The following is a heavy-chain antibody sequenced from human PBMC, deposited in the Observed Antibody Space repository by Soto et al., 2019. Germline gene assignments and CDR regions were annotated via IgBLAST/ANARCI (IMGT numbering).Heavy chain of an antibody. D-gene: IGHD2-15*01. CDR3: ASFGYCSGGSCYSGAFDI. V-gene: IGHV4-59*08. CDR2: IYYSGST. J-gene: IGHJ3*02. Sequence: SETLSLTCTVSGGSISSYYWSWIRQPPGKGLEWIGYIYYSGSTNYNPSLKSRVTISVDTSKNQFSLKLSSVTAADTAVYYCASFGYCSGGSCYSGAFDIWGQGTMVTVSS. CDR1: GGSISSYY.